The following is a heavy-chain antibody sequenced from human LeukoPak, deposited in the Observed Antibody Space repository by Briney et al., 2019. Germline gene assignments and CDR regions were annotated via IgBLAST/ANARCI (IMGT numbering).Heavy chain of an antibody. Sequence: SETLSLTCAVYGGSFSGYYWSWIRQPPGTGLEWIGEINHSGSTNYNPSLKSRVTISVDTSKNQFSLRLTSVTAADTAVYYCARQTGSGLFILPGGQGTLVTVSS. D-gene: IGHD3/OR15-3a*01. CDR2: INHSGST. CDR1: GGSFSGYY. CDR3: ARQTGSGLFILP. J-gene: IGHJ4*02. V-gene: IGHV4-34*01.